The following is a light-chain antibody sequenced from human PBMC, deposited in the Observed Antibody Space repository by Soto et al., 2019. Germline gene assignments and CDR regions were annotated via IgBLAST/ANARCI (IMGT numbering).Light chain of an antibody. Sequence: EIVMTQSPPTLSVSPGETATLSCSATQSVRTSLAWYQQKPGQAPRLLIYRASTRATGIPDRFSGSGSGTEFTLTISSLQSEDFAVYYCQQYDNWPPITFGQGTRLEIK. J-gene: IGKJ5*01. CDR2: RAS. CDR1: QSVRTS. CDR3: QQYDNWPPIT. V-gene: IGKV3-15*01.